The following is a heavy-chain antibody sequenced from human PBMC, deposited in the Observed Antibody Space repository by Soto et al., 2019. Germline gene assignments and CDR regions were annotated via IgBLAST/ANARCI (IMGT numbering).Heavy chain of an antibody. D-gene: IGHD1-20*01. CDR1: GGSFSGYY. Sequence: SETLSLTCAVYGGSFSGYYWSWIRQPPGKGLEWIGEINHSGSTNYNPSLKSRVTISVDTSKNQFSLKLSSVTAADTAVYYCARTERTVSITFRVSYCYGMGVWGQGTTVTVSS. CDR2: INHSGST. J-gene: IGHJ6*02. CDR3: ARTERTVSITFRVSYCYGMGV. V-gene: IGHV4-34*01.